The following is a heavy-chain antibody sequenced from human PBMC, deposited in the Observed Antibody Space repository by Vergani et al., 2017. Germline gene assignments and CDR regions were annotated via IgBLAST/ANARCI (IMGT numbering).Heavy chain of an antibody. J-gene: IGHJ4*02. CDR2: VYHSGST. V-gene: IGHV4-38-2*02. D-gene: IGHD6-25*01. CDR3: ATNSSGGFFDN. Sequence: QVHLQESGPGLVKPSETLSLTCSVSGDSINTADYWGWIRKPPGKGLEWIGSVYHSGSTSYNPSLQSRVTISVDTSKNQFSLNLNSMTAADTAIYYCATNSSGGFFDNWGKGALVTVSS. CDR1: GDSINTADY.